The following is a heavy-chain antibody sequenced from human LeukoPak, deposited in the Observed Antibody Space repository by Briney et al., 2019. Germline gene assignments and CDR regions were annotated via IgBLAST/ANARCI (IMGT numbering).Heavy chain of an antibody. J-gene: IGHJ4*02. CDR3: ATFSGSYSYFGY. V-gene: IGHV4-38-2*01. D-gene: IGHD1-26*01. CDR2: IYHTGST. Sequence: SETLSLTCAVSGYSISSGYYWGWIRQPPGKGLEWIGSIYHTGSTYYNPSLKSRVTISLDTSKNQFSLKLSSVTAADTAVYYCATFSGSYSYFGYRGQGTLVTVSS. CDR1: GYSISSGYY.